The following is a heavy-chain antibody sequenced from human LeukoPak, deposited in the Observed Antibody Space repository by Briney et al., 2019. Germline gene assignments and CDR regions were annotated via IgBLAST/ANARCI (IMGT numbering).Heavy chain of an antibody. J-gene: IGHJ4*02. D-gene: IGHD5-18*01. Sequence: GGSLRLSCAASGFTFSSYSMNWVRQAPGKGLEWVSSISSSSSYIYYADSVKGRFTISRDNAKNSLYLQMNSLRAEDTAVYYCAGEEGGYGSFDSWGQGTLVTVSS. CDR3: AGEEGGYGSFDS. CDR2: ISSSSSYI. CDR1: GFTFSSYS. V-gene: IGHV3-21*01.